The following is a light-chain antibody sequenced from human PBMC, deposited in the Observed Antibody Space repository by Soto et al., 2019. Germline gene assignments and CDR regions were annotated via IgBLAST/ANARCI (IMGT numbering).Light chain of an antibody. CDR1: NSNIGNNT. J-gene: IGLJ1*01. CDR2: TNN. Sequence: VLTQPPSASATPGQRVTISCSGSNSNIGNNTVNWYQQLPGTAPRLLIYTNNQRPSGVPQRFSGSKTGTSASLAIGGLQSEDGADYYCAAWDDSLGAYVFGTGTKVTVL. CDR3: AAWDDSLGAYV. V-gene: IGLV1-44*01.